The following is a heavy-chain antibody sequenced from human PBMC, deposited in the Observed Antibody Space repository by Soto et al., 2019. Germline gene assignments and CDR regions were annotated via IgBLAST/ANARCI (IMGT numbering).Heavy chain of an antibody. J-gene: IGHJ6*02. CDR3: ARDKVGKAANDYYGMAV. V-gene: IGHV4-30-4*01. D-gene: IGHD1-26*01. CDR1: GGSISSGYYY. CDR2: IYYSGNT. Sequence: SETLSLTCSVSGGSISSGYYYWSWIRQPPGKGLDWIGNIYYSGNTYYNPSLKSRLIISIDRSKNQFSLKVGSVTAADTAVYYCARDKVGKAANDYYGMAVWSRGTTVTLSS.